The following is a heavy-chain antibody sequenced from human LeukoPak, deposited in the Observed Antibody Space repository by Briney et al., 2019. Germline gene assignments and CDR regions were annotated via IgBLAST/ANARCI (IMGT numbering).Heavy chain of an antibody. CDR3: ARDLDSGYDNFDY. D-gene: IGHD5-12*01. CDR2: INPNSGGT. Sequence: ASVKVSCKASGYTFTGYYIHWVRQAPGQGLEWMGWINPNSGGTNYAQKFQGRVTMTRDTSISTAYMELSRLRSDDTAVYYCARDLDSGYDNFDYWGRGTLVTVSS. J-gene: IGHJ4*02. V-gene: IGHV1-2*02. CDR1: GYTFTGYY.